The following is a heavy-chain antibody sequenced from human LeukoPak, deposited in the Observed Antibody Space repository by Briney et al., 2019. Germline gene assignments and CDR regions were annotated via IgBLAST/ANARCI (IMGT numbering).Heavy chain of an antibody. CDR1: GFTFSSYS. D-gene: IGHD3-10*01. J-gene: IGHJ4*02. V-gene: IGHV3-21*01. CDR2: ISSSSSYI. CDR3: ARDRATMVRGAMGY. Sequence: GGSLRLSCAASGFTFSSYSMNWVRQAPGKGLEWVSSISSSSSYIYYADSVKGRFTISRDNAKNSLYLQMNSLRAEDTAVYYCARDRATMVRGAMGYWGQGTLVTVSS.